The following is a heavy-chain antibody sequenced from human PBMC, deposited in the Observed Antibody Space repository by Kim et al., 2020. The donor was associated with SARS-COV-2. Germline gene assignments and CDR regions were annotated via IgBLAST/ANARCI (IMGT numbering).Heavy chain of an antibody. Sequence: YANSVKGKLTITRDNSKNTLYLQMGSLGAEDMAVYYCARGFFLLDAFDIWGQGTMVTVSS. D-gene: IGHD1-26*01. V-gene: IGHV3-64*01. J-gene: IGHJ3*02. CDR3: ARGFFLLDAFDI.